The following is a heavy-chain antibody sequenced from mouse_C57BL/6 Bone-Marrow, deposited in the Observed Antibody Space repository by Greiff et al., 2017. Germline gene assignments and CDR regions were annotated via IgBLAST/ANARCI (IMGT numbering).Heavy chain of an antibody. CDR1: GYSFTGYY. CDR3: ARGPYYFDY. J-gene: IGHJ2*01. CDR2: INPSTGGT. V-gene: IGHV1-42*01. Sequence: VQLKQSGPELVKPGASVKISCKASGYSFTGYYMNWVKQSPEKSLEWIGEINPSTGGTTYNQKFKAKATLTVDKSSSTAYMQLKSLTSEDSAVYYCARGPYYFDYWGQGTTLTVSS.